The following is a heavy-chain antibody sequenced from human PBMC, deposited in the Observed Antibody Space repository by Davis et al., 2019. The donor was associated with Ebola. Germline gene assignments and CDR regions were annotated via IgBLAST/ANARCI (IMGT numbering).Heavy chain of an antibody. CDR2: IYYSGST. CDR1: GGSISSSRNY. D-gene: IGHD2-15*01. V-gene: IGHV4-39*01. Sequence: PSETLSLTCPVSGGSISSSRNYWAWLRQPPFHCLFWVWRIYYSGSTYYNPSLKSRVTISVDTSKNQFSLKLTSVTAADTAVYYCARPRFEDWYFDLWGRGTLVTVSS. J-gene: IGHJ2*01. CDR3: ARPRFEDWYFDL.